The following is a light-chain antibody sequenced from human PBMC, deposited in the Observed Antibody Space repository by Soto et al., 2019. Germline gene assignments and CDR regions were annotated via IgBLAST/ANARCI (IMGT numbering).Light chain of an antibody. CDR1: QDISNY. V-gene: IGKV1-33*01. Sequence: DIHMTQSPSSVSASVGDRVTITCQASQDISNYLNWYQQKPGKAPKLLIYDASSLETGVPSRFSGSGSGTDFTFTISSLQPEDIATYYCQQYNTRPITFGQGTRLETK. J-gene: IGKJ5*01. CDR2: DAS. CDR3: QQYNTRPIT.